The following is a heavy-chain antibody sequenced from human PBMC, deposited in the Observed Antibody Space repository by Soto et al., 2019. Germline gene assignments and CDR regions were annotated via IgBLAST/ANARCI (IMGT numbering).Heavy chain of an antibody. J-gene: IGHJ4*02. CDR2: IWYDGSNK. D-gene: IGHD4-17*01. V-gene: IGHV3-33*01. CDR3: ARDAGRYYFDY. CDR1: GFTFSNYG. Sequence: QVQLVESGGGVVQPGRSLRLSCAASGFTFSNYGMHWVRQAPGKGLEWVAVIWYDGSNKYYADSVKGRFTISRDNSKNTLYLQMNSLRAEDTAVYYCARDAGRYYFDYWGQGTLVTVSS.